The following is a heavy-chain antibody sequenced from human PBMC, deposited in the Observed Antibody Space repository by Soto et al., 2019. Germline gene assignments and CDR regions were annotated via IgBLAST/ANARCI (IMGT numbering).Heavy chain of an antibody. V-gene: IGHV4-59*12. D-gene: IGHD3-3*01. J-gene: IGHJ5*02. CDR1: GASIRNYF. CDR3: ATYDFDGGSNRFDH. CDR2: IYYSGST. Sequence: QVLLQESGPRLVKPSETLSLSCTISGASIRNYFWSWLRQPPGKGLEWIGQIYYSGSTNYNSSLKSRANISIDLSKSQFSLQLTSVTAADTAFYYCATYDFDGGSNRFDHWGQGSLVTVSS.